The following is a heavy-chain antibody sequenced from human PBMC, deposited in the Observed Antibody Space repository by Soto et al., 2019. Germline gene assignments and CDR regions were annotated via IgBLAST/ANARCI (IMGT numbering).Heavy chain of an antibody. CDR3: AKDLDVVVVVSATRGLDV. Sequence: GGSLRLSCAASGFTFNNYGMHWVRQAPGKGLEWVAGISYDGSNKYYVDSVKGRFTVSRDNSKNTVSLEMISLRAEDTAVYYCAKDLDVVVVVSATRGLDVWGQGTTVTVSS. V-gene: IGHV3-30*18. D-gene: IGHD2-15*01. CDR2: ISYDGSNK. CDR1: GFTFNNYG. J-gene: IGHJ6*02.